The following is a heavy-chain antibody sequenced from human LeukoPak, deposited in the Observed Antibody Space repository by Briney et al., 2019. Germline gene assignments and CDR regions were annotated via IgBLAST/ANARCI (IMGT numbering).Heavy chain of an antibody. CDR2: ISGSDGST. D-gene: IGHD6-13*01. CDR3: AKQTAGGDFDY. CDR1: GFTFSSYA. J-gene: IGHJ4*02. V-gene: IGHV3-23*01. Sequence: GGSLRLSCAASGFTFSSYAMTWVRQAPDKGLEWVSAISGSDGSTYYADSVKGRFTISRDDSQNTLYLQMNSLSAEDTAVYYCAKQTAGGDFDYWGQGTLVTVSS.